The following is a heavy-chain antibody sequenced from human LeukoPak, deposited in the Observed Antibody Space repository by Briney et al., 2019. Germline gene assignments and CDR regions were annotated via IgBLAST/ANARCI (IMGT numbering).Heavy chain of an antibody. CDR1: GSTLSEDN. V-gene: IGHV3-30-3*01. J-gene: IGHJ4*02. D-gene: IGHD5-12*01. CDR2: ISNDGNSK. CDR3: ARDRSGFYSVDY. Sequence: GMSLRLSCAASGSTLSEDNVHWVRQAPGKGLEWVALISNDGNSKDYADSVKGRFTLSGDNSKTTLYLQMNSLRAEDTAVYYCARDRSGFYSVDYWGQGTLVIVSS.